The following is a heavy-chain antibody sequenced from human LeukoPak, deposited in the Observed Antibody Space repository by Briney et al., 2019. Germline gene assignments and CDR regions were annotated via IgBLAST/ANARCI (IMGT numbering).Heavy chain of an antibody. V-gene: IGHV3-23*01. D-gene: IGHD6-19*01. Sequence: GGSLRLSCAASGFTFKKFAMSWVRQAPGKGLEWVSGVSDSGGSTYYADSVKGRFTISRDNSKNMLWLQMNSLRADDTAVYYCAKDALRTNGWYFFDYWGQGTLVTVSS. J-gene: IGHJ4*02. CDR1: GFTFKKFA. CDR3: AKDALRTNGWYFFDY. CDR2: VSDSGGST.